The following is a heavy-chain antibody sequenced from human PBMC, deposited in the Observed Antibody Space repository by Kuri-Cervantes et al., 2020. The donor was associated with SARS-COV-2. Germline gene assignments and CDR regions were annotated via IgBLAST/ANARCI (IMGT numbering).Heavy chain of an antibody. CDR2: MNPNSGNT. CDR1: GYTFTSYD. V-gene: IGHV1-8*03. J-gene: IGHJ6*03. CDR3: ASALTGDFPYYYYYMDV. Sequence: ASVKVSCKASGYTFTSYDINWVRQATGQGLEWMGWMNPNSGNTGYAQKFQGRVTITRNTSISTAYMELSSLRSEDTAVYYCASALTGDFPYYYYYMDVWGKGTTVTVSS. D-gene: IGHD7-27*01.